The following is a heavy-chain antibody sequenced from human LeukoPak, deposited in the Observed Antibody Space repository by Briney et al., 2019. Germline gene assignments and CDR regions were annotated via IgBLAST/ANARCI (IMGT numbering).Heavy chain of an antibody. D-gene: IGHD2-15*01. CDR1: GGSISSGDYY. CDR3: ASRYCSGGSCPTDY. V-gene: IGHV4-39*01. J-gene: IGHJ4*02. Sequence: SQTLSLTCTVSGGSISSGDYYWSWIRQPPGKGLEWIGSIYYSGSTYYNPSLKSRVTISVDTSKNQFSLKLSSVTAADTAVYYCASRYCSGGSCPTDYWGQGPLVTVSS. CDR2: IYYSGST.